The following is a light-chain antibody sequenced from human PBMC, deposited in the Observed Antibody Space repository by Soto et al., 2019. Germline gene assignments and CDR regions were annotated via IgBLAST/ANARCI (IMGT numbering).Light chain of an antibody. V-gene: IGKV3-15*01. CDR3: QQYNNWPV. CDR2: GAS. J-gene: IGKJ1*01. Sequence: EIVMTQSPATMSVSPGERATLCCRASQSMGSNVAWYQQKPGQAPRLLIYGASTRATGIPARFSGSGSGTEFTLTISSLQSEDFAVYYCQQYNNWPVFGQGTKVDI. CDR1: QSMGSN.